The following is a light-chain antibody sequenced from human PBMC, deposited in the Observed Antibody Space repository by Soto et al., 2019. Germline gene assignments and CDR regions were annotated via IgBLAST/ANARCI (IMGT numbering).Light chain of an antibody. V-gene: IGLV1-40*01. J-gene: IGLJ2*01. CDR3: QSYDSSLSGVV. CDR2: GNT. CDR1: SSSFGAGYD. Sequence: QSVLTQPPSVSGAPGQRVTISCTGSSSSFGAGYDVQWYQQLPGTAPKLLIYGNTNRPSGVPDRFSGSKSGTSASLAITGLQAEDEADYYCQSYDSSLSGVVFGGGTKVTVL.